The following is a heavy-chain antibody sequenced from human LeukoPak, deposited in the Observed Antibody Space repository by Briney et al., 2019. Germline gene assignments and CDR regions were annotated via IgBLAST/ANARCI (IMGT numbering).Heavy chain of an antibody. CDR2: FDPEDGET. J-gene: IGHJ5*02. CDR1: GYTLTELS. CDR3: ATDRRYCSSTSCYNWFDP. V-gene: IGHV1-24*01. Sequence: GASVKVSCKVSGYTLTELSMHRVRQAPGKGLEWMGGFDPEDGETIYAQKFQGRVTMTEDTSTDTAYMELSSLRSEDTAVYYCATDRRYCSSTSCYNWFDPWGQGTLVTVSS. D-gene: IGHD2-2*01.